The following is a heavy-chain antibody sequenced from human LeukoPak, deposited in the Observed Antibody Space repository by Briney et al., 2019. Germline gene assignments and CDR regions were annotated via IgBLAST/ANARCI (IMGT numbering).Heavy chain of an antibody. J-gene: IGHJ5*02. D-gene: IGHD4-17*01. CDR2: IYYSGST. CDR3: ARDLIWTVTRESFDP. CDR1: GGSISSSSYY. Sequence: SETLSLTCTVSGGSISSSSYYWGWIRQPPGKGLEWIGSIYYSGSTYYNPSLKSRVTISVDTSKNQFSLKLSSVTAADTAVYYCARDLIWTVTRESFDPWGQGTLVTVSS. V-gene: IGHV4-39*07.